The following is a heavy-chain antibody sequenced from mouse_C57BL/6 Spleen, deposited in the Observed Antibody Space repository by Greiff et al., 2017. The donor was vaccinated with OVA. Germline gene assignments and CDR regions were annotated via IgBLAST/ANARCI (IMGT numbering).Heavy chain of an antibody. CDR3: ASLYYGSDY. J-gene: IGHJ2*01. D-gene: IGHD2-2*01. V-gene: IGHV5-17*01. CDR1: GFTFSDYG. CDR2: ISSGSSTI. Sequence: VQLKESGGGLVKPGGSLKLSCAASGFTFSDYGMHWVRQTPEQGLEWVAYISSGSSTIYYADTVKGRFTISRDNAKNTLFMQMTSLRSEDTAVYYCASLYYGSDYWGQGTTLTVSS.